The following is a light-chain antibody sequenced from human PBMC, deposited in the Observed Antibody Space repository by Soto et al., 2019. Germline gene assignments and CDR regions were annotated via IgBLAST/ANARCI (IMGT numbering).Light chain of an antibody. Sequence: QSALTQPASVSGSPGQSITISCTGTSSDVAFYNHVSWYQQHPGKAPKLLIYEVNNRPSGVSHRFSGSKSGNTAFLTISGLQAEDEADYYCSSSASTHTYVFGTGTKVTVL. CDR2: EVN. J-gene: IGLJ1*01. CDR3: SSSASTHTYV. CDR1: SSDVAFYNH. V-gene: IGLV2-14*01.